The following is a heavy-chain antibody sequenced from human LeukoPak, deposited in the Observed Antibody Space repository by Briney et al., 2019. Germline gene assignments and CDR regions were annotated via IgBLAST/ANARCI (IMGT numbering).Heavy chain of an antibody. J-gene: IGHJ4*01. CDR1: GGSIYSTT. CDR3: AKDPWDCSSTSCPDY. D-gene: IGHD2-2*01. V-gene: IGHV3-23*01. Sequence: RSSETLSLTCTVSGGSIYSTTFYWGWIRQPPGKGLEWVSTISGSVSSTYSGGSTYYADSVKGRFTISRDNSKNTLYLQMNSLRAEDTAIYYCAKDPWDCSSTSCPDYWGHGTLVTVSS. CDR2: ISGSVSSTYSGGST.